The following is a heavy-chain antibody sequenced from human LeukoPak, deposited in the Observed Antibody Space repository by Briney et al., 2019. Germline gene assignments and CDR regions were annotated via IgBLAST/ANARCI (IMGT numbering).Heavy chain of an antibody. CDR3: ARERLTYGMDV. CDR2: IGTAGDT. D-gene: IGHD3-16*01. V-gene: IGHV3-13*01. J-gene: IGHJ6*02. CDR1: GFTFRSHD. Sequence: GGSLRLSCAAYGFTFRSHDIHWVRQVPGKGLEWVSTIGTAGDTYYSGSVKGRFTISRENAKNSVYLQMNRLRAGDMAVYYCARERLTYGMDVWGQGTTVIVSS.